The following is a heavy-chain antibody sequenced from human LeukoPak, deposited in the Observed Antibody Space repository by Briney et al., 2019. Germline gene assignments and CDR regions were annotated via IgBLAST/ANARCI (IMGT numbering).Heavy chain of an antibody. J-gene: IGHJ5*02. CDR2: INHSGGT. D-gene: IGHD3-9*01. V-gene: IGHV4-34*01. CDR1: GGSFSGYY. CDR3: ARAYFDWSRRYNWFDP. Sequence: PSETLSLTCAVYGGSFSGYYWSWIRQPPGKGLECIGEINHSGGTNYNPSFKSRVTISVDTSKNQFSLKLSSVTAADTAVYNCARAYFDWSRRYNWFDPWGQGTLVTVSS.